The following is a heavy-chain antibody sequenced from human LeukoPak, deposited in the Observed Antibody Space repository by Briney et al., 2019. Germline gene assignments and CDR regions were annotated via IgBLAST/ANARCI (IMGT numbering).Heavy chain of an antibody. D-gene: IGHD4-11*01. Sequence: GASVKVSCKASGYTFTSSGISWVRQAPGQGLEWMGWISAYNGNTNYAQKFQGRVTMTTDTSTSTAYMELRSLRSDDTAVYYCARSTVGDSYYYMDVWGKGTTVTVSS. CDR3: ARSTVGDSYYYMDV. J-gene: IGHJ6*03. CDR1: GYTFTSSG. CDR2: ISAYNGNT. V-gene: IGHV1-18*01.